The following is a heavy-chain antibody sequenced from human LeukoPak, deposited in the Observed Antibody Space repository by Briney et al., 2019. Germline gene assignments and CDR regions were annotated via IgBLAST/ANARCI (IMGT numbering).Heavy chain of an antibody. CDR2: ISYYGSNK. CDR1: GFTFSSYA. CDR3: ARRGDGAFDI. V-gene: IGHV3-30-3*01. Sequence: GGSLRLSCTASGFTFSSYAMHWVRRAPGRGLEWVAVISYYGSNKYYADSVKGRFTITRDNSKNTLYLKMNSPSAEDTAVYYCARRGDGAFDIWGQGTMVTVSS. J-gene: IGHJ3*02.